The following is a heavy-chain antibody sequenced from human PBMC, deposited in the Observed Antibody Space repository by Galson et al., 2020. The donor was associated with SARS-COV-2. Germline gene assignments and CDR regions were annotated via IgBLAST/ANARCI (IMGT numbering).Heavy chain of an antibody. V-gene: IGHV3-30-3*01. D-gene: IGHD2-15*01. J-gene: IGHJ6*02. CDR3: ARALLPNYVMDV. CDR2: ISYDGSNK. CDR1: GFTFSSYA. Sequence: PGGSLRLSCAASGFTFSSYAMHWVRQAPGKGLEWVAVISYDGSNKYYADSVKGRFTISRDNSKNTLYLQMNSLRAEDTAVYYCARALLPNYVMDVWGQGTTVTVSS.